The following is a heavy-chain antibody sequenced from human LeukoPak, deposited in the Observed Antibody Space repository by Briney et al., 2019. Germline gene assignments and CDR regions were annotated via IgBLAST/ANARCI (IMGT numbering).Heavy chain of an antibody. Sequence: SQTLSLTCTVSGASFSSGDQYWNWIRPRPGEGLEWIGSIHPSGTLYNNPSLESRVTISIDTSKNQFSLNLNSVTAADTAVYFCSRGLDSRKLGYWGQGTLVTVSS. CDR1: GASFSSGDQY. CDR3: SRGLDSRKLGY. V-gene: IGHV4-31*03. CDR2: IHPSGTL. J-gene: IGHJ4*02. D-gene: IGHD3-22*01.